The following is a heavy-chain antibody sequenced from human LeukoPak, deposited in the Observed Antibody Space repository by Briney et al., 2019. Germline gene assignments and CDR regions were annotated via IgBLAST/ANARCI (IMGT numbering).Heavy chain of an antibody. CDR3: ARGGDGYKTGNY. CDR2: IHPDGST. CDR1: GGSFNDYY. D-gene: IGHD5-24*01. V-gene: IGHV4-34*01. Sequence: SETLSLTCAVYGGSFNDYYWTWIRQPPGKGLEWIGEIHPDGSTTYKPSLESRVTISVDTSKNQFSLRLSSLTAVDTAVYFCARGGDGYKTGNYWGQGTLVTVSS. J-gene: IGHJ4*02.